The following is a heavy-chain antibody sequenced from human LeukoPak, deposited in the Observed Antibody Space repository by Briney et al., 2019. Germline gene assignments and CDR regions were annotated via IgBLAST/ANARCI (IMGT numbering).Heavy chain of an antibody. CDR1: GCTFTTYG. Sequence: GASVKVSCKASGCTFTTYGIIWVRQAPGQGLEWMGWISVYNGNIIYPQKFQGRVTMTTDTSTSTAYMDLRSLRSDDTAVYSCGRGRGYQWLRFLSGAFDIWGQGTMVTVSS. D-gene: IGHD5-12*01. CDR3: GRGRGYQWLRFLSGAFDI. V-gene: IGHV1-18*01. CDR2: ISVYNGNI. J-gene: IGHJ3*02.